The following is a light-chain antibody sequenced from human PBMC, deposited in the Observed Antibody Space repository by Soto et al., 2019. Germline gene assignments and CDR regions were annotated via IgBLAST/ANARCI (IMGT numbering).Light chain of an antibody. V-gene: IGKV3-15*01. CDR2: DAS. Sequence: SPSPGTLSLSPVESATLSCRASQSVSNSDLARYQQKPGQAPRLLIYDASTRATVIPARFSGSGSGTEFTLTISSLQSEDFAVYYCQQYNDWPSITFCECTRLE. CDR1: QSVSNSD. J-gene: IGKJ5*01. CDR3: QQYNDWPSIT.